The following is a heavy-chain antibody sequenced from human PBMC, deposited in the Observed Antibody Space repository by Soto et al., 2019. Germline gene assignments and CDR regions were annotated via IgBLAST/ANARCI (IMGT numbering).Heavy chain of an antibody. CDR3: ARKGGQTTKGPDYYYYYYMDV. D-gene: IGHD1-7*01. CDR1: GGSISSYY. J-gene: IGHJ6*03. Sequence: SETLSLTCTVSGGSISSYYWSWIRQPPGKGLEWIGYIYYSGSTNYNPSLKSRVTISVDTSKNQFSLKLSSVTAADTAVYYCARKGGQTTKGPDYYYYYYMDVWGKGTTVTVSS. CDR2: IYYSGST. V-gene: IGHV4-59*08.